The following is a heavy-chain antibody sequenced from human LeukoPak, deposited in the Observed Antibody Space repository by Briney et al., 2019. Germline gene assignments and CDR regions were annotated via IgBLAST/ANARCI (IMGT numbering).Heavy chain of an antibody. Sequence: GGSLRLSCAASGFTVSSNYMSWVRQAPGKGLEWVSVIYSGGSTYYADSVKGRFTISRDNSKNTLYLQMNSLRAEDTAVYYCAKDRITLIRGLDYWGQGTLVTVSS. J-gene: IGHJ4*02. CDR1: GFTVSSNY. CDR2: IYSGGST. CDR3: AKDRITLIRGLDY. D-gene: IGHD3-10*01. V-gene: IGHV3-53*01.